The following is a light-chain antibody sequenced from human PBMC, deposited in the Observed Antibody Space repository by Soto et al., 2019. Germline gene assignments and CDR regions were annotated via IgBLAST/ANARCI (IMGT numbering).Light chain of an antibody. CDR1: SSDIGTYIY. J-gene: IGLJ2*01. V-gene: IGLV2-14*01. Sequence: QCVLTQPASVYGSPGQSITISCTGTSSDIGTYIYVSWYLQHPGKAPKLLIYEVGNRPSGVSNRFSGSKSGNTASLTISGLQAEDEADYYCSSYTSSNSVVFGGGTKLTV. CDR3: SSYTSSNSVV. CDR2: EVG.